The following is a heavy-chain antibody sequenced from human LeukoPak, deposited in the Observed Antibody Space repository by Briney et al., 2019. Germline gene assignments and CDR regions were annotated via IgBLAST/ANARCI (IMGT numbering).Heavy chain of an antibody. J-gene: IGHJ4*02. CDR3: AKIAGTYSPDY. CDR2: ISSSGTYT. V-gene: IGHV3-11*06. CDR1: GFYFSDYY. Sequence: PGGSLRLSCAASGFYFSDYYMTWIRQAPGKGLEWVSYISSSGTYTNHADSVKGRFTISRDNAKKSLYLQMNSLSAEDTAVYYCAKIAGTYSPDYWGQGTLVTVSS. D-gene: IGHD1-26*01.